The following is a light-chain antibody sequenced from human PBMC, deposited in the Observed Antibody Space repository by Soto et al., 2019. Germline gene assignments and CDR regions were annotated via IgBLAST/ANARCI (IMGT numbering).Light chain of an antibody. V-gene: IGLV2-14*01. CDR1: SSDVGGYNY. J-gene: IGLJ7*01. CDR3: SSYTSSSTRV. CDR2: EVS. Sequence: QSALTQPASVSGSPGQSITISCTGTSSDVGGYNYVSWYQQHPGKAPKLMIYEVSNRPSGVSNRFSGSKSGNTASLTISGRQPEDEADYFCSSYTSSSTRVFGGGTQLTVL.